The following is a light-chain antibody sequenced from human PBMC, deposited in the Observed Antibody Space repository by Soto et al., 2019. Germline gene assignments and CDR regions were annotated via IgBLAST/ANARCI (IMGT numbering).Light chain of an antibody. CDR3: QQYGSSPPVT. J-gene: IGKJ4*01. CDR1: QSVSSSY. Sequence: EIVLTQSPGTLSLSPGERATLSCRASQSVSSSYLAWYQQKPGQAPRHLIYGASSSATGIPDRFSGSGSGTDFTLTISRLETADFSVYYCQQYGSSPPVTFGGGTKMEIK. CDR2: GAS. V-gene: IGKV3-20*01.